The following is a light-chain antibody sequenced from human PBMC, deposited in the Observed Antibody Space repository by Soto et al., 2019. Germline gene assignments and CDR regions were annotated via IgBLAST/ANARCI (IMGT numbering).Light chain of an antibody. V-gene: IGKV1-33*01. CDR1: QDISNY. CDR3: QQYEDNLPGT. Sequence: DIQMTQSPSSLSASVGDRVTITCQASQDISNYLNWYQQKPGKAPKLLIYDASNLETGVPSRFSGSGSGTDFTFTISSLQPEDIATYYCQQYEDNLPGTFGPGTKVDIK. J-gene: IGKJ3*01. CDR2: DAS.